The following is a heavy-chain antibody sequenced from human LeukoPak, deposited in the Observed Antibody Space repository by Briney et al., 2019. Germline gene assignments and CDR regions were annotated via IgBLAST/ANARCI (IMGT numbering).Heavy chain of an antibody. Sequence: SETLSLTCTVSGGSISSSSYYWGWIRQPPGKGLEWIGRIYYSGRTYYNPSLKSRVTISVDTSKNQFSLKLSSVTAADTAVYYCARLTRVGATTGFDYWGQGTLVTVSS. D-gene: IGHD1-26*01. CDR2: IYYSGRT. V-gene: IGHV4-39*07. CDR1: GGSISSSSYY. J-gene: IGHJ4*02. CDR3: ARLTRVGATTGFDY.